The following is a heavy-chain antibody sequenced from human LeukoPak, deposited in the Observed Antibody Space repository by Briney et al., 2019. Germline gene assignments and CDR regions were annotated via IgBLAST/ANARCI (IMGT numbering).Heavy chain of an antibody. Sequence: SETLSLTCTVSGGSISSYYWSWIRQPPGKGLEWIGYIYYSGSTNYNPSLKSRVTISVDTSKNQFSLKLSSVTAADTAVYYCARGYGSYYGAEYFQHWGQGTLVTVSS. CDR1: GGSISSYY. V-gene: IGHV4-59*08. D-gene: IGHD1-26*01. J-gene: IGHJ1*01. CDR3: ARGYGSYYGAEYFQH. CDR2: IYYSGST.